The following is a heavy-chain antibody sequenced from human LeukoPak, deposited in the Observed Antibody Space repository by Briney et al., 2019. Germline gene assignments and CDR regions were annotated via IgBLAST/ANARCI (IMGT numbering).Heavy chain of an antibody. J-gene: IGHJ5*02. V-gene: IGHV3-53*01. D-gene: IGHD5-12*01. CDR3: ARDSDSGYGPFAP. CDR1: GFTVSNNY. Sequence: GGSLRLSCAASGFTVSNNYMSWVRRAPGKGLEWVSVIHSGGTTNYADSVQGRFTISRDNSKTTVYLHMNSLRAEDTAVYYCARDSDSGYGPFAPWGQGTLVTVSS. CDR2: IHSGGTT.